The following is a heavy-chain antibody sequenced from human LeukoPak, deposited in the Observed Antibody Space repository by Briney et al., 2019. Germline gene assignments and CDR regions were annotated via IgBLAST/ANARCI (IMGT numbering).Heavy chain of an antibody. V-gene: IGHV3-48*01. CDR1: GFTFSSYS. Sequence: PGGSLRLSCAASGFTFSSYSMNWVRQASGKGLEWVSYISSRSRTIYYADSVKGRFTMSRDNAKNSLYLQMNSLRAEDTAVYYCARDLGGCGGDCGNFDYWGQGTLVTVSS. CDR2: ISSRSRTI. J-gene: IGHJ4*02. CDR3: ARDLGGCGGDCGNFDY. D-gene: IGHD2-21*02.